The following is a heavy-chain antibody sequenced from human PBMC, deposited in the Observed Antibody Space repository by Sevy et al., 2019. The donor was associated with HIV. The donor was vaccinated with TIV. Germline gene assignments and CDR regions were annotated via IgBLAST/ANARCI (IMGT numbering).Heavy chain of an antibody. CDR2: INEDGSRL. Sequence: GGSLRLSCVASGFTFSDSWMTWVRQAPGKGLERIAFINEDGSRLGYVDSVRGRFNISRENTKNSLYRQMNSLRAEDTAVYFCARDRAYSALDYWGQGTLVTVSS. J-gene: IGHJ4*02. D-gene: IGHD5-18*01. CDR1: GFTFSDSW. V-gene: IGHV3-7*01. CDR3: ARDRAYSALDY.